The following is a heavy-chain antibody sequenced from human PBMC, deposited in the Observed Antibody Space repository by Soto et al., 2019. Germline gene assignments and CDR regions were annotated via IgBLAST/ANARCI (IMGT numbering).Heavy chain of an antibody. D-gene: IGHD3-10*01. V-gene: IGHV2-5*02. J-gene: IGHJ4*02. Sequence: QITLKESGPTLVKPTQTLTLTCSFSGFSLSTTGVGVGWIRQSPGKALEWLAIIYRDNDKRYSPSLKSRVTNTKDTSKNQVVLTVTNMDPVDTGTYYCARSLWFGELHWGQGALVTVSS. CDR3: ARSLWFGELH. CDR2: IYRDNDK. CDR1: GFSLSTTGVG.